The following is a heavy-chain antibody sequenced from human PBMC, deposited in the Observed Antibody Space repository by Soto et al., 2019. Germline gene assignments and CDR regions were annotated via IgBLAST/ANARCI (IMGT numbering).Heavy chain of an antibody. CDR3: ARESTLGYYYGLDV. V-gene: IGHV3-30-3*01. J-gene: IGHJ6*02. CDR1: GFTFRNYP. D-gene: IGHD2-15*01. Sequence: QVQLVESGGGVVQPETSLRLSCTVSGFTFRNYPMQWVRQAPGKGLEWVAVISYDGTNQYYTHSVKGRFTISRDNSKNTLYLVMNSLRPEDTAVYYCARESTLGYYYGLDVWGQGTTVTVSS. CDR2: ISYDGTNQ.